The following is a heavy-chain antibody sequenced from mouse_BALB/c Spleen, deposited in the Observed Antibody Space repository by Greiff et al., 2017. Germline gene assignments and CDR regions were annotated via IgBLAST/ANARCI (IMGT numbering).Heavy chain of an antibody. D-gene: IGHD1-1*01. V-gene: IGHV1-15*01. J-gene: IGHJ2*01. Sequence: QVQLQHSGAELVRPGASVTLSCKASGYTFTDYEMHWVKQTPVHGLEWIGAIDPETGGTAYNQKFKGKATLTADKSSSTAYMELRSLTSEDSAVYYCTRDYYGSSLDYWGQGTTLTVSS. CDR3: TRDYYGSSLDY. CDR2: IDPETGGT. CDR1: GYTFTDYE.